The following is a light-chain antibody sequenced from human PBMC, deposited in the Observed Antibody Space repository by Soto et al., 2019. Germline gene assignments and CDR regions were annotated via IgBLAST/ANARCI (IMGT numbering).Light chain of an antibody. CDR1: QSISSW. J-gene: IGKJ3*01. CDR2: DAS. CDR3: QQYNSYSPSFT. Sequence: DIQMTQSPSTLSASVGDRVTITCRASQSISSWLAWYQQKPGKAPKLLIYDASSLESGVPSRFSGSGSGTEFTLTIRSRQPHDFATYYCQQYNSYSPSFTFGPGTKVDIK. V-gene: IGKV1-5*01.